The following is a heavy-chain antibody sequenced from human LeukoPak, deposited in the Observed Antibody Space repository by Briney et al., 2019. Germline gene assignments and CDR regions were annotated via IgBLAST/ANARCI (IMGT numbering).Heavy chain of an antibody. D-gene: IGHD5-24*01. J-gene: IGHJ5*02. CDR2: TYYRSRWYN. V-gene: IGHV6-1*01. Sequence: SQTLSLTCAISGDSVSSNSAAWSWIRQSPSRGLEGLGRTYYRSRWYNDYAVSVKSRVTIDPDTSKNQFSLQLNSVTPEDTAVYYCARQMGRFDAWGQGTLVTVSS. CDR3: ARQMGRFDA. CDR1: GDSVSSNSAA.